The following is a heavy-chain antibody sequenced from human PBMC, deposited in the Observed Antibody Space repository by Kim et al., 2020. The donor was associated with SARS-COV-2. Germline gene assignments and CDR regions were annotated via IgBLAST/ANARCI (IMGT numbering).Heavy chain of an antibody. Sequence: ASVKVSCEASGYPFTRSALHWVRQAPGQGLELMGWINTNTGKPTYAQGFTGRFVFSLDTSVSTAYLQISGLKAGDTAVYFCAKESGRDYYFDYWGQGPLFTASS. V-gene: IGHV7-4-1*02. J-gene: IGHJ4*02. CDR3: AKESGRDYYFDY. D-gene: IGHD3-10*01. CDR1: GYPFTRSA. CDR2: INTNTGKP.